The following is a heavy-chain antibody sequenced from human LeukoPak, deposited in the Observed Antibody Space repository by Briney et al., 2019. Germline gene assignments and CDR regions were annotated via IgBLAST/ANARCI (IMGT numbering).Heavy chain of an antibody. V-gene: IGHV3-30*18. CDR2: ISYDGTKK. CDR1: GFNFSNHA. CDR3: AKAAYGDYVNWFDP. J-gene: IGHJ5*02. D-gene: IGHD4-17*01. Sequence: GRSLRLSCAASGFNFSNHAMHWVRQAPGKGLEWVAVISYDGTKKYYADSLKGRFTISRDNSKNTLYLQMNSLRAEDTALYYCAKAAYGDYVNWFDPWGQGTLVIVAS.